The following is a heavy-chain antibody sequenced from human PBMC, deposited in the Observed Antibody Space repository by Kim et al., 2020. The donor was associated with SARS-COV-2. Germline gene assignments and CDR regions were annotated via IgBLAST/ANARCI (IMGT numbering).Heavy chain of an antibody. V-gene: IGHV3-23*01. CDR2: ISGSGGST. CDR1: GFTFSSYA. Sequence: GGSLRLSCAASGFTFSSYAMSWVRQAPGKGLEWVSAISGSGGSTYYADSVKVRFTISRDNSKNTLYLQMNSLRAEDTAVYYCAKSQVGATGYLDYWGQGTLVTVSS. CDR3: AKSQVGATGYLDY. J-gene: IGHJ4*02. D-gene: IGHD1-26*01.